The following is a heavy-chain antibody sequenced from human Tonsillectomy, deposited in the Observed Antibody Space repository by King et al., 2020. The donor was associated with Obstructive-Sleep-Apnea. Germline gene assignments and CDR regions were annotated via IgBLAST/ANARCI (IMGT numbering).Heavy chain of an antibody. D-gene: IGHD2-21*02. Sequence: QLQESGPGLVKPSETLSLTCTVSCGSISSSSYYWGWIRQPPGKGLEWIGSIYYSGSTYYNPSLKSRVNISVDTSKNQFSLKLSSVTAADTAVYYCARDQQGVVTALPFDYWGQGTLVTVSS. CDR1: CGSISSSSYY. CDR2: IYYSGST. CDR3: ARDQQGVVTALPFDY. V-gene: IGHV4-39*07. J-gene: IGHJ4*02.